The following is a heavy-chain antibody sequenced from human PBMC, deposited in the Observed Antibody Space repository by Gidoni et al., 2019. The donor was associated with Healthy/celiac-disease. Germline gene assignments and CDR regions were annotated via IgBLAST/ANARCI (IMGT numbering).Heavy chain of an antibody. CDR1: GGTFSSYA. Sequence: QVQLVQSGAEVKKPGSSVKVSCKASGGTFSSYAISWVRQAPGQGLEWMGGIIPIFGTANYAQKFQGRVTITADESTSTAYMELSSLRSEDTAVYYCARETDDSGSYYRTPYGMDVWGQGTTVTVSS. D-gene: IGHD1-26*01. J-gene: IGHJ6*02. V-gene: IGHV1-69*01. CDR2: IIPIFGTA. CDR3: ARETDDSGSYYRTPYGMDV.